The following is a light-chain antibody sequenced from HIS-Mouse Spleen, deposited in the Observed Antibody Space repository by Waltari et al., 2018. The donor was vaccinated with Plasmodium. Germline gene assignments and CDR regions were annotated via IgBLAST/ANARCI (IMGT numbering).Light chain of an antibody. CDR1: ALPKNY. CDR3: YSTDSSGNHRV. V-gene: IGLV3-10*01. CDR2: EDS. Sequence: SYELTQPPSVSVSPGPTARITCPCAALPKNYASWYQQKSGQAPVLVIYEDSKRPPGIPERFSGSSSGTMATLTISGAQVEDEADYYCYSTDSSGNHRVFGGGTKLTVL. J-gene: IGLJ3*02.